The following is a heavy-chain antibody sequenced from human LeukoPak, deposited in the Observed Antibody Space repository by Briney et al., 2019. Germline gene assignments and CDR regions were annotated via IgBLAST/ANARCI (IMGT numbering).Heavy chain of an antibody. CDR1: GGSISTYY. CDR3: ARDKAHSYGRYFDP. V-gene: IGHV4-59*01. D-gene: IGHD5-18*01. CDR2: ISYGNT. Sequence: KSSETLPLTCSVSGGSISTYYWNWIRQTPGKGLEWIGHISYGNTDYNPSLKSRVTISVDTSKNQFSLKLTSVTAADTAVYYCARDKAHSYGRYFDPWGQGALVTVSS. J-gene: IGHJ5*02.